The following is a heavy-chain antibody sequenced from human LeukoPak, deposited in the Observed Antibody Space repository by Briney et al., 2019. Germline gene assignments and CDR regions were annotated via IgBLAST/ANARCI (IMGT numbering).Heavy chain of an antibody. CDR1: GFSVNNNY. D-gene: IGHD3-22*01. CDR3: AREFRQTYSRGWALDY. CDR2: IYGGSNNT. Sequence: GGSLRLSCAVSGFSVNNNYLSWVRQAPGKGLEWVSVIYGGSNNTHYADSVKGRFTISRDNSRNTVYLHMDSLRAEDTATYYCAREFRQTYSRGWALDYWGQGTLVTVSS. V-gene: IGHV3-53*01. J-gene: IGHJ4*02.